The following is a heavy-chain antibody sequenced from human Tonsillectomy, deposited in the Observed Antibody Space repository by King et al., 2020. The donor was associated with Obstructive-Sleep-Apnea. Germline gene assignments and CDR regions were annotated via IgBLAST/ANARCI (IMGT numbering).Heavy chain of an antibody. V-gene: IGHV1-24*01. CDR2: FDPEDDKT. CDR3: TTSYYNSSGYLFDY. D-gene: IGHD3-22*01. Sequence: QLVQSGAEVKKPGASVKVSCKVSGYTLTELSIHWVRQAPGKGLEWMGGFDPEDDKTIYAQKFQGRVTMTEDTSTDTAYMELNSLRSEDTAIYYCTTSYYNSSGYLFDYWGQGTLVTVSS. CDR1: GYTLTELS. J-gene: IGHJ4*02.